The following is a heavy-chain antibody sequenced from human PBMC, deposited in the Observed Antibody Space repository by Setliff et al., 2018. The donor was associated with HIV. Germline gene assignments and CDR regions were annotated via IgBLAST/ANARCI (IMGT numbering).Heavy chain of an antibody. Sequence: ASVKVSCKASGDTFNSHAISWVRQAPGQGLEWMGGIIPIFGTANYAQKFQGRVTITADESTSTAYMELSSLRSEDTAVYYCARGKRIDAFDIWGQGTMVTVSS. CDR1: GDTFNSHA. D-gene: IGHD2-15*01. J-gene: IGHJ3*02. CDR2: IIPIFGTA. V-gene: IGHV1-69*13. CDR3: ARGKRIDAFDI.